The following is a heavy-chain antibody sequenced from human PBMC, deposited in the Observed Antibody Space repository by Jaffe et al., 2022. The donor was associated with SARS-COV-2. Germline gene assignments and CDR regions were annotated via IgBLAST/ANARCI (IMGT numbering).Heavy chain of an antibody. J-gene: IGHJ4*02. CDR1: GFTFSSYA. CDR2: IVGSGGST. Sequence: EVQLLESGGGLVQPGGSLRLSCAASGFTFSSYAMSWVRQAPGKGLEWVSTIVGSGGSTYYADSVNGRFTISRDNSKNALYLQMSSLRAEDTAVYYCAKEEGYSTSSGYFDYWGQGTLVTVSS. V-gene: IGHV3-23*01. CDR3: AKEEGYSTSSGYFDY. D-gene: IGHD6-6*01.